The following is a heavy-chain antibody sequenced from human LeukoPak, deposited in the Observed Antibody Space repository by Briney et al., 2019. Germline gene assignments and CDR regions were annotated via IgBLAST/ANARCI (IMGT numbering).Heavy chain of an antibody. V-gene: IGHV4-30-2*01. J-gene: IGHJ4*02. Sequence: SETLSLTCTVSGGSISSGGYYWSWIRQPPGKGLEWIGYIYHSGSTYYNPSLKSRVTISVDRSKNQFSLKLSSVTAADTAVYYCAREEAQLRYFDYWGQGTLVTVSS. D-gene: IGHD6-6*01. CDR3: AREEAQLRYFDY. CDR2: IYHSGST. CDR1: GGSISSGGYY.